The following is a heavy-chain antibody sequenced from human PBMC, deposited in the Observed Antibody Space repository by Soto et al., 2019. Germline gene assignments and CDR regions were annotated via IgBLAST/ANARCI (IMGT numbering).Heavy chain of an antibody. CDR3: AKPSRDGYISFWYFDL. D-gene: IGHD5-12*01. CDR1: GFTFSSYG. CDR2: ISYDGSNK. V-gene: IGHV3-30*18. Sequence: QVQLVESGGGVVQPGRSLRLSCAASGFTFSSYGMHWVRQAPGKGLEWVAVISYDGSNKYYADSVKGRFTISRDNSKNTLYLQMNSLRAEDTAVYYCAKPSRDGYISFWYFDLWGRGTLVTVSS. J-gene: IGHJ2*01.